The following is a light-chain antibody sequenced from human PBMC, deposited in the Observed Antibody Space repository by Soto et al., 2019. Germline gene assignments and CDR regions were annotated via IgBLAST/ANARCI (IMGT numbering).Light chain of an antibody. CDR2: GIS. V-gene: IGLV1-40*01. J-gene: IGLJ3*02. CDR3: QSYDSSLSVNWV. Sequence: QSVLTQPPSVSGAPGQRVTISCTGSSSNIGAGYDVHWYQQLPGTAPKLLIYGISNRPSGVPDRFSGSKSGTSASLAITGLEAEDESDYYCQSYDSSLSVNWVFGGGTKVTVL. CDR1: SSNIGAGYD.